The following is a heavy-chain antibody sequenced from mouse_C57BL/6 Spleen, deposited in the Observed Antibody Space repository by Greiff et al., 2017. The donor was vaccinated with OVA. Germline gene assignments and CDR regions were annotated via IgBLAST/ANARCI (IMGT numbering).Heavy chain of an antibody. CDR2: ISSGGSYT. Sequence: EVQVVESGGDLVKPGGSLKLSCAASGFTFSSYGMSWVRQTPDKRLEWVATISSGGSYTYYPDSVKGRFTISRDNAKNTLYLQMSSLKSEDTAMYYCARLGMITTGYYFDYWGQGTTLTVSS. CDR3: ARLGMITTGYYFDY. D-gene: IGHD2-4*01. J-gene: IGHJ2*01. V-gene: IGHV5-6*01. CDR1: GFTFSSYG.